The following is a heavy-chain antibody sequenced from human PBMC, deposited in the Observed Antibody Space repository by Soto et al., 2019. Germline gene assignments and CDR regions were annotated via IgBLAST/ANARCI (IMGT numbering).Heavy chain of an antibody. CDR2: ISGSGGST. V-gene: IGHV3-23*01. Sequence: PGGSLRLSCAASGFTFSSYAMSWVRQAPGKGLEWVSAISGSGGSTYYADSVKGRFTISRDNSKNTLYLQMNSLRAEDTAVYYCSKDVYGSGTYLFFDYWGQGTLVTVSS. J-gene: IGHJ4*02. CDR1: GFTFSSYA. CDR3: SKDVYGSGTYLFFDY. D-gene: IGHD3-10*01.